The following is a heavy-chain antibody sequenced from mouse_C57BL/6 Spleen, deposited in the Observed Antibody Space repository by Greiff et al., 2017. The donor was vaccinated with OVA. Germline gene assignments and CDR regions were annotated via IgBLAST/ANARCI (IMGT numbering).Heavy chain of an antibody. CDR2: IHPNSGST. J-gene: IGHJ4*01. D-gene: IGHD1-1*01. CDR1: GYTFTSSW. Sequence: VQLQQPGAELVKPGASVKLSCKASGYTFTSSWMHWVKQRPGQGLEWIGMIHPNSGSTNYNEKFKSKATLTVDKSSSTAYMQLSSLTSEDSAVYYCARGFITKVVAPYYAMDYWGQGTSVTVSS. V-gene: IGHV1-64*01. CDR3: ARGFITKVVAPYYAMDY.